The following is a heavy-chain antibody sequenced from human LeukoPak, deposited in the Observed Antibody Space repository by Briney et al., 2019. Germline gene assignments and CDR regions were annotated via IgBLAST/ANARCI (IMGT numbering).Heavy chain of an antibody. V-gene: IGHV4-39*01. CDR3: ASLGSRGYSYARDYYYYMDV. CDR1: GGSISSSRDY. D-gene: IGHD5-18*01. CDR2: MYYSGST. J-gene: IGHJ6*03. Sequence: PSETLSLTCIVSGGSISSSRDYWGWVRQPPGKGLEWIGTMYYSGSTYYNPSLKSRVTISVDTSKNQFSLKLSSVTAADTAVYYCASLGSRGYSYARDYYYYMDVWGKGTTVTVSS.